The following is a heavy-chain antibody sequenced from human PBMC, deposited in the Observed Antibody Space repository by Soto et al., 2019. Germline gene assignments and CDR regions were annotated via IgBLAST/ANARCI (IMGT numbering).Heavy chain of an antibody. CDR1: GYTFTSYA. Sequence: QVQLVQSGAEVKKPGASVKVSCKASGYTFTSYAMHWVRQAPGQRLGWMGWINAGNGNTKYSQKFQGRVTITRDTSASTAYMGLSSLRSEDTAVYYCARVIGGWYYFDYWGQGTLVTVSS. CDR2: INAGNGNT. J-gene: IGHJ4*02. D-gene: IGHD6-19*01. CDR3: ARVIGGWYYFDY. V-gene: IGHV1-3*01.